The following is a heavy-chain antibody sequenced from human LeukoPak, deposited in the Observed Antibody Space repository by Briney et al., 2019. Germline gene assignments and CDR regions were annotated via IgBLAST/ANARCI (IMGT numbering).Heavy chain of an antibody. Sequence: PGGSLRLSGAASGFTFSSYSMNWVRQAPGKGLEWVSYVSSSSNTIYYADSVKGRFTISRDNAKNSLYLQMNSLRDEDTAVYYCARDILTKQAYSGYDNWGQGTLVTVSS. J-gene: IGHJ4*02. V-gene: IGHV3-48*02. CDR1: GFTFSSYS. CDR3: ARDILTKQAYSGYDN. D-gene: IGHD5-12*01. CDR2: VSSSSNTI.